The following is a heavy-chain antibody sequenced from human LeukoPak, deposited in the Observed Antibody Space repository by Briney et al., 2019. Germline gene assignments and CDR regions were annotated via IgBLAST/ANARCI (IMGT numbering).Heavy chain of an antibody. Sequence: ASVKVSCKASRYTFTGYYMHWVRQAPGQGLEWMGRINPNSGGTHYAQKFQGRVTMTRDTSISTAYMELSRLRSDDTAVYCCARVEATIFGVDRDDYWGEGALVTVSS. CDR2: INPNSGGT. D-gene: IGHD3-3*01. V-gene: IGHV1-2*06. CDR1: RYTFTGYY. CDR3: ARVEATIFGVDRDDY. J-gene: IGHJ4*02.